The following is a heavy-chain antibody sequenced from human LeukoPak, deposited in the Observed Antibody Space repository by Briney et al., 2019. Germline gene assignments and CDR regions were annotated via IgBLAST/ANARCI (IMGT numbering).Heavy chain of an antibody. D-gene: IGHD3-10*01. J-gene: IGHJ5*02. CDR3: AKDQDYYGSGSYLNWFDP. CDR1: GFNFHNFA. Sequence: ERSLRLSCEASGFNFHNFAMHWVRQAPGKGLEWVAVISNDERNKYYTDSVKGRFTISRDNSKSTVYLQMNSLRAEDTAVYYCAKDQDYYGSGSYLNWFDPWGQGTLVTVSS. CDR2: ISNDERNK. V-gene: IGHV3-30*04.